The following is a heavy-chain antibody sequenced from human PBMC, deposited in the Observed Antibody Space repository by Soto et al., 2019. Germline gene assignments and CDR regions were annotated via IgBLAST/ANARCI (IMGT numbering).Heavy chain of an antibody. Sequence: GESLKISCKGSGYSFTSYWIGWVRQMPGKGLEWMGIIYPGDSDTRYSPSFQGQVTISADKSISTAYLQWSSLKAPDTAMYYCARRPGIAAAGTAFDIWGQGTMVTVSS. V-gene: IGHV5-51*01. D-gene: IGHD6-13*01. CDR2: IYPGDSDT. CDR1: GYSFTSYW. CDR3: ARRPGIAAAGTAFDI. J-gene: IGHJ3*02.